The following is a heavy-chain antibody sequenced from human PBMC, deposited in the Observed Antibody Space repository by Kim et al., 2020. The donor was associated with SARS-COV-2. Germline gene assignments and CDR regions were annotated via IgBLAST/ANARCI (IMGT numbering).Heavy chain of an antibody. D-gene: IGHD5-18*01. J-gene: IGHJ6*02. Sequence: SRVTISVDTSKNQFSLKLSSVTAADTAVYYCARGRGYSYGSYYYYYGMDVWGQGTTVTVSS. V-gene: IGHV4-34*01. CDR3: ARGRGYSYGSYYYYYGMDV.